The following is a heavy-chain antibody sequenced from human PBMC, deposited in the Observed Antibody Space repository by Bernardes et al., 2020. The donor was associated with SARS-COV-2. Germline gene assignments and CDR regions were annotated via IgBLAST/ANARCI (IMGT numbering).Heavy chain of an antibody. CDR3: ARGRHRMYYYDSSGYYRPTYFDY. D-gene: IGHD3-22*01. J-gene: IGHJ4*02. V-gene: IGHV4-34*01. CDR2: INHSGST. Sequence: SETLSRTCAVYGGSFSGYYWSWIRQPPGQGLEWIGEINHSGSTNYNPSLKSRVTISVDTSKNQFSLKLSSVTAADTAVYYCARGRHRMYYYDSSGYYRPTYFDYWGQGTLVTVSS. CDR1: GGSFSGYY.